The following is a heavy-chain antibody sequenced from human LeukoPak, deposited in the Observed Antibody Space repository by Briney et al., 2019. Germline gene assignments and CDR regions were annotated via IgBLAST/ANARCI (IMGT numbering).Heavy chain of an antibody. D-gene: IGHD5-18*01. V-gene: IGHV3-74*01. Sequence: GGSLRLSCAASGITFSNYAMNWVRQAPGKGLVWVSRINSDGSSTSYADSVKGRFTISRDNAKSTLYLQMNSLRAEDTAVYYCARAGIQLCVSCGMDVWGQGTTVTVSS. CDR3: ARAGIQLCVSCGMDV. J-gene: IGHJ6*02. CDR2: INSDGSST. CDR1: GITFSNYA.